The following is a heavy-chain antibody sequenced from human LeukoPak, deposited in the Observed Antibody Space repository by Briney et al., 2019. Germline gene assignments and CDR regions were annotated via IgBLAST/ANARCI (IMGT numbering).Heavy chain of an antibody. V-gene: IGHV1-2*06. D-gene: IGHD2-2*01. Sequence: ASVKVSCKAPGYTFTGYHMHWVRQAPGQGLEWMGRTNPNSGDTNYAQKFQGRVTMTRDTSISTAYMELSRLRSDDTAVYYCARDYCSSTSCLFDYWGQGTLVTVSS. CDR1: GYTFTGYH. CDR3: ARDYCSSTSCLFDY. J-gene: IGHJ4*02. CDR2: TNPNSGDT.